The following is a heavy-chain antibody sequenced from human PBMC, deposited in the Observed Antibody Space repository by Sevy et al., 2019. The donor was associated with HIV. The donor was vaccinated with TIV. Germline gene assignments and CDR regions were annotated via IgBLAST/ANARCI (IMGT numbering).Heavy chain of an antibody. V-gene: IGHV3-30*18. CDR2: ISYDGSNK. J-gene: IGHJ4*02. Sequence: GGSLRLSCAASGFTFSSYGMHWVRQAPGKGLEWVAVISYDGSNKYYADFVKGRFTISRDNSKKTLYLQMNSLRAEDTAVYYCAKGDGYSYGPGGYWGQGTLVTVSS. D-gene: IGHD5-18*01. CDR1: GFTFSSYG. CDR3: AKGDGYSYGPGGY.